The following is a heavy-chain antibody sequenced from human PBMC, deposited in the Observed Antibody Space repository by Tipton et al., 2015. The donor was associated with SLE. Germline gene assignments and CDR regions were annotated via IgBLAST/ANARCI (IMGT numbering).Heavy chain of an antibody. D-gene: IGHD3-3*01. CDR1: GFTFSSYG. J-gene: IGHJ6*02. Sequence: QVQLVQSGGGVVQPGRSLRLSCAASGFTFSSYGMHWVRQAPGKGLEWVAVIWYDGSNKNYADSVKGRFTISRDNSKDSLYLQMSRLRAEDTALYYCARRGVINWDYYAMDVWGQGTTVTVSS. CDR2: IWYDGSNK. CDR3: ARRGVINWDYYAMDV. V-gene: IGHV3-33*01.